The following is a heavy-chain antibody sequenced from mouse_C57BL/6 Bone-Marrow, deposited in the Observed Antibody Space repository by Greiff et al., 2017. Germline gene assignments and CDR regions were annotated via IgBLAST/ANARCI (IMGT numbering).Heavy chain of an antibody. Sequence: EVQVVESGEGLVKPGGSLKLSCAASGFTFSSYAMSWVRQTPEKRLEWVAYISSGGDYTYYADTVKGRFTISRDNARNTLYLQMSSLKSEDTAMYYCTRDSYYCGSSQYYFDYWGQGTTLTVSS. CDR1: GFTFSSYA. V-gene: IGHV5-9-1*02. CDR2: ISSGGDYT. D-gene: IGHD1-1*01. CDR3: TRDSYYCGSSQYYFDY. J-gene: IGHJ2*01.